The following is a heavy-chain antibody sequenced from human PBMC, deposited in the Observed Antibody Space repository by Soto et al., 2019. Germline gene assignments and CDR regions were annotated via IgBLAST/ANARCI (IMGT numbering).Heavy chain of an antibody. J-gene: IGHJ6*02. CDR1: GGTFSSYA. V-gene: IGHV1-69*13. D-gene: IGHD2-2*01. Sequence: SVKVSCKASGGTFSSYAISWVRQAPGQGLEWMGGIIPIFGTANYAQKFQGRVTITADESTSTAYMELGSLRSEDTAVYYCAGDIVVVPAALQGGQYHYYGMDVWGQGTTVTVSS. CDR3: AGDIVVVPAALQGGQYHYYGMDV. CDR2: IIPIFGTA.